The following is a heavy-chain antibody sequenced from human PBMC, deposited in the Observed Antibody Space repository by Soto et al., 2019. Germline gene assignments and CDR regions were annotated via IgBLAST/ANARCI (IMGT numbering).Heavy chain of an antibody. V-gene: IGHV3-23*01. CDR3: AGRIAVAGTLAY. CDR1: GLTFSSYA. J-gene: IGHJ4*02. CDR2: ISGSGGST. Sequence: GGSLRLSCAASGLTFSSYAMSWVRQAPGKGLEWVSAISGSGGSTFYADSVKGRFTISRDNSKNTPFLQMNSLRAEDTAVYYCAGRIAVAGTLAYWGQGTLVTV. D-gene: IGHD6-19*01.